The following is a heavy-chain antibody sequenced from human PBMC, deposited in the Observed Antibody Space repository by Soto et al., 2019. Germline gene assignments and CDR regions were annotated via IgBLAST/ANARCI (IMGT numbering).Heavy chain of an antibody. Sequence: QPQLVQSGVELKKPGASVRVSCKASGYPFTKFGINWVRQAPGQGLEWMGWISGHSGGTKYGPKFRDRLTIVTDTSSKKAYMELRSLKSDDTAVYYCAKDGGHGARTHICGMDVWGQGTTVTVSS. CDR2: ISGHSGGT. J-gene: IGHJ6*02. V-gene: IGHV1-18*01. CDR3: AKDGGHGARTHICGMDV. CDR1: GYPFTKFG. D-gene: IGHD1-1*01.